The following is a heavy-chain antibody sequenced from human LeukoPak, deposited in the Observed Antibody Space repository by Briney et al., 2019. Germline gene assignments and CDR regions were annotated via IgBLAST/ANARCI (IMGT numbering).Heavy chain of an antibody. J-gene: IGHJ4*02. V-gene: IGHV1-69*01. CDR2: IIPMINTP. CDR3: AIFQGAYGDNENDY. D-gene: IGHD4-17*01. CDR1: GGTFRSYA. Sequence: SVKVSCEASGGTFRSYAITWVRQAPGKGLEWMGGIIPMINTPKYAQKFQGRVSITADESTSTGYMEVSSLRSEDTAVYYCAIFQGAYGDNENDYWGQGTLVTVSS.